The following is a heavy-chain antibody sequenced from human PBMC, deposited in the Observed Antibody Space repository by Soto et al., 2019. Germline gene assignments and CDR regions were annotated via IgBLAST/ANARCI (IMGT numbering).Heavy chain of an antibody. CDR1: VGSMDVFY. D-gene: IGHD2-15*01. CDR3: ARDATLRY. J-gene: IGHJ4*02. Sequence: SETLCVTCTFSVGSMDVFYWNWIRQPPGKGLEWIGYIYYSGSTNYNPSLKSRVTISIDMSKNQFSLNLTSVTAADTAVYYCARDATLRYWGQGTMVTVSS. CDR2: IYYSGST. V-gene: IGHV4-59*01.